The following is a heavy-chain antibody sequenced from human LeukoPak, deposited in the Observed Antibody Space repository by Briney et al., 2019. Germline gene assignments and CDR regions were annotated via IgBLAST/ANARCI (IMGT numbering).Heavy chain of an antibody. CDR1: GDSISSYY. D-gene: IGHD5-12*01. Sequence: SETLSLTCTVSGDSISSYYWSRLRQPPREGLEGIGYIYYSGSTNYNPSLKSRVTISVDTSKNQFSLKLSSVTAADTAVYYCARAGYSGYDLGEFDYWGQGTLVTVSS. CDR3: ARAGYSGYDLGEFDY. V-gene: IGHV4-59*01. J-gene: IGHJ4*02. CDR2: IYYSGST.